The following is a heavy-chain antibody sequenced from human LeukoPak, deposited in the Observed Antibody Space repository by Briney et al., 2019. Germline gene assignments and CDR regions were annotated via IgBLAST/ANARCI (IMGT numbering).Heavy chain of an antibody. J-gene: IGHJ2*01. D-gene: IGHD3-22*01. CDR3: ARLTYYYDSSGYRPLYWYFDL. Sequence: GASVKVSCKASGYTFTSYGISWVRQAPGQGLEWMGWISAYNGNTNYAQKLQGRVTITRDTSASTAYMELSSLRSEDTAVYYCARLTYYYDSSGYRPLYWYFDLWGRSTLVTVSS. V-gene: IGHV1-18*01. CDR1: GYTFTSYG. CDR2: ISAYNGNT.